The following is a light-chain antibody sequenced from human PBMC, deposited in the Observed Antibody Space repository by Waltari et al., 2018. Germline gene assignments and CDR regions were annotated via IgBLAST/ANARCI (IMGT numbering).Light chain of an antibody. Sequence: EIVLTQSPATLSLSPGERATLSCTASQTVGTYLAWYQQKPGQAPRLLIYDASNRATGMPARCSGSGSGTDFTLTISSLEPADSAVYYCQQRSDRPPVSFGQGTKLEIK. CDR1: QTVGTY. CDR2: DAS. V-gene: IGKV3-11*01. J-gene: IGKJ2*03. CDR3: QQRSDRPPVS.